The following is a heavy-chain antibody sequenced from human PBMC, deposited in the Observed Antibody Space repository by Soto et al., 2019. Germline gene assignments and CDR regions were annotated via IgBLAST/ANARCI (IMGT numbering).Heavy chain of an antibody. D-gene: IGHD2-15*01. J-gene: IGHJ5*02. CDR1: GGSISSGGYS. Sequence: SGTLSLTCAVSGGSISSGGYSWSWIRQPPGKGLEWIGYIYHSGSTYYNPSLKSRVTISVDRSKNQFSLKLSSVTAADTAVYYCARAYEVAANDWFDPWGQGTRVTVSS. V-gene: IGHV4-30-2*01. CDR2: IYHSGST. CDR3: ARAYEVAANDWFDP.